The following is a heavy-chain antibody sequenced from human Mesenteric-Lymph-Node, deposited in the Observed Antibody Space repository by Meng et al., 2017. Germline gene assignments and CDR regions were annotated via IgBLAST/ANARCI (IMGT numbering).Heavy chain of an antibody. D-gene: IGHD6-25*01. V-gene: IGHV4-34*01. CDR1: GGSFSDYY. Sequence: SQTLSLTCAVYGGSFSDYYWSWIRQPPGKGLEWIGSIYYSGSIYYNPSLKSRVTISVDTSKNQFSLKLSSVTAADTAIYYCARGPDRAKAGYWVKGTLVTSPQ. CDR3: ARGPDRAKAGY. J-gene: IGHJ4*02. CDR2: IYYSGSI.